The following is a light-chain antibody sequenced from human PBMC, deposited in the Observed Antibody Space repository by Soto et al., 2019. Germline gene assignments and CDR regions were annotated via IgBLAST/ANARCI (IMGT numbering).Light chain of an antibody. CDR2: GAS. CDR3: QQHSHWPPWT. J-gene: IGKJ1*01. V-gene: IGKV3-11*01. CDR1: ENVRTF. Sequence: VLTQSPATLSLSPGERATLSCRASENVRTFVDWYQQKPGQAPRLLIYGASNRATDIPARFSGSGSGTDFTLTISNLEPEDFAVYYCQQHSHWPPWTFGQGTRMEIQ.